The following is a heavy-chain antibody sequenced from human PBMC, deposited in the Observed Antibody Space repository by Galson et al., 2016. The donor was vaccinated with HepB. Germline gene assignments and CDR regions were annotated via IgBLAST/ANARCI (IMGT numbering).Heavy chain of an antibody. CDR3: TRPIDVNQGSYYGVDV. V-gene: IGHV3-73*01. D-gene: IGHD3-10*01. Sequence: SLRLSCAASGFTFSGSTMHWVRQASGKGLEWVGRIRNKANSYATAYAASVKGRFTIFRDDSKNTAYLQMNSLRTEDTAVYYCTRPIDVNQGSYYGVDVWGQGTTVTVSS. J-gene: IGHJ6*02. CDR1: GFTFSGST. CDR2: IRNKANSYAT.